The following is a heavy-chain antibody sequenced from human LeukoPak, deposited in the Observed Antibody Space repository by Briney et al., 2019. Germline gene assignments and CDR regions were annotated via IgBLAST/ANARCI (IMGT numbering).Heavy chain of an antibody. V-gene: IGHV4-39*07. J-gene: IGHJ1*01. D-gene: IGHD6-13*01. CDR2: IYYSGST. CDR1: GGSISSSSYY. CDR3: ARDRGSSWAEYFQH. Sequence: SETLSLTCTVSGGSISSSSYYWGWIRQPPGKGLEWIGSIYYSGSTYYNPSLKSRVTISVDTSKNQFSLKLSSVTAADTAVYYCARDRGSSWAEYFQHWGQGTLVTVSS.